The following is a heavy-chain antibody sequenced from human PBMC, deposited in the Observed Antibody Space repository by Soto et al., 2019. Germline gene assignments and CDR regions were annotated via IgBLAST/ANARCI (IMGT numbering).Heavy chain of an antibody. CDR3: ASWTVSYYYGMDV. CDR2: IYHSGDS. CDR1: GGSISSDVYY. V-gene: IGHV4-31*03. J-gene: IGHJ6*02. D-gene: IGHD3-3*01. Sequence: PSETLSLTCTVSGGSISSDVYYLSWIRQHPGKGLEYIGYIYHSGDSYYTPSLWRRVTISVDKSKNQFPRKLSSVTAPDTAVYYCASWTVSYYYGMDVWGQGTTVTVSS.